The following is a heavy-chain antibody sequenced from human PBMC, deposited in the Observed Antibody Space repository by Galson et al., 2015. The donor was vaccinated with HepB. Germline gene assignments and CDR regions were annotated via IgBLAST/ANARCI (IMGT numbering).Heavy chain of an antibody. V-gene: IGHV3-53*01. CDR2: IYSATNT. Sequence: SLRLSCAASGFTVSSTYMIWVRQPPGKGLEWVSVIYSATNTHYADSVKGRFTISRDNSENTLYLQMNSLRAEDTAVYYCARDWTSGAYNWFDPWGQGTLVTVSS. D-gene: IGHD3/OR15-3a*01. CDR3: ARDWTSGAYNWFDP. J-gene: IGHJ5*02. CDR1: GFTVSSTY.